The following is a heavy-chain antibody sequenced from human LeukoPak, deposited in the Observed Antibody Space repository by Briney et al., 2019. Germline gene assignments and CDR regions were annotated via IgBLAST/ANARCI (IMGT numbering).Heavy chain of an antibody. D-gene: IGHD4/OR15-4a*01. CDR2: IKYDGDEE. CDR3: RSGGAAPGAFDN. V-gene: IGHV3-7*01. CDR1: GFTFRDFW. J-gene: IGHJ4*02. Sequence: PGGSLRLSCAASGFTFRDFWMSWMRQAPGKGLEWVANIKYDGDEEYYVDSVKGRFTISRDNAENSLYLQLNSLRVEDTAVYYCRSGGAAPGAFDNWGQGTLVTVSP.